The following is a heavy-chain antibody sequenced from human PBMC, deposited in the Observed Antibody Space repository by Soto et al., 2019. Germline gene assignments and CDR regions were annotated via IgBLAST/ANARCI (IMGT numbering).Heavy chain of an antibody. J-gene: IGHJ6*03. V-gene: IGHV4-59*08. D-gene: IGHD6-19*01. CDR2: IYYSGST. CDR1: GGSISSYY. CDR3: ARSLPDSSGWYDYYYYYMDV. Sequence: PSETLSLTCTVSGGSISSYYWSWIRQPPGKGLEWIGYIYYSGSTNYNPSLKSRVTISVDTSKNQFSLKLSSVTAADTAVYYCARSLPDSSGWYDYYYYYMDVWGKGTTVTVSS.